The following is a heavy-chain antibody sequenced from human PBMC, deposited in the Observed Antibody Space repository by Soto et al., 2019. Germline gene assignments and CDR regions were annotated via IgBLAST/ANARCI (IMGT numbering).Heavy chain of an antibody. V-gene: IGHV1-18*01. CDR3: ARGRYGDY. CDR2: ISAHNGNT. D-gene: IGHD1-1*01. CDR1: GYGFTTYG. J-gene: IGHJ4*02. Sequence: QVHLVQSGAEVKKPGASVKVSCKGSGYGFTTYGITWVRQAPGQGLEWMAWISAHNGNTNYAQKLQGRVTVTRDTSTSTAYMELMSLRSADTAVYYCARGRYGDYWGQGALVTVSS.